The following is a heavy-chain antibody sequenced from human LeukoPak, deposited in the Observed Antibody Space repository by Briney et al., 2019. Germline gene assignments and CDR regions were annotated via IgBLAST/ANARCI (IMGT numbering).Heavy chain of an antibody. CDR1: GFTFSSYW. J-gene: IGHJ6*03. Sequence: PGGSLRLSCAASGFTFSSYWMHWVRQAPGKGLVWVSRINSDGSSTSYADSVKGRFTISRDNAKNTLYLQMNSLRAEDTAVYYCARGGMSGWPYYYYYYYMDVWGKGTTVTVSS. CDR2: INSDGSST. CDR3: ARGGMSGWPYYYYYYYMDV. V-gene: IGHV3-74*01. D-gene: IGHD6-19*01.